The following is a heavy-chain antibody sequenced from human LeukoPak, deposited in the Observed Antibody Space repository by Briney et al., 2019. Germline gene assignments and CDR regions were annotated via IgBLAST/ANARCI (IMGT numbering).Heavy chain of an antibody. Sequence: GGSLRLSCAASGFIFSNYWMTWVRQAPGKGLEWVASIKFDGSEKYYVDSVKGRFTISRDNAKNSLYLQMNSLRAEDTALYYCARDHTDPGLFFDSWGQGTLVTVSS. V-gene: IGHV3-7*01. CDR2: IKFDGSEK. CDR3: ARDHTDPGLFFDS. J-gene: IGHJ4*02. CDR1: GFIFSNYW. D-gene: IGHD2-21*01.